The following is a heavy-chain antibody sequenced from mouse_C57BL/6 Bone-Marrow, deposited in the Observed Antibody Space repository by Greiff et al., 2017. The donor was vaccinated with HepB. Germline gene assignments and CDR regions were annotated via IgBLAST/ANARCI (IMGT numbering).Heavy chain of an antibody. CDR1: GYTFTSYW. J-gene: IGHJ4*01. V-gene: IGHV1-55*01. Sequence: QVQLQQPGAELVKPGASVKMSCKASGYTFTSYWITWVKQRPGQGLEWIGDIYPGSGSTNYNEKFKSKATLTVDTSSSTAYMQLSSLTSEDSAVYYYGGRGYGSSYWAMDYRGQGTSVTVAS. CDR2: IYPGSGST. CDR3: GGRGYGSSYWAMDY. D-gene: IGHD1-1*01.